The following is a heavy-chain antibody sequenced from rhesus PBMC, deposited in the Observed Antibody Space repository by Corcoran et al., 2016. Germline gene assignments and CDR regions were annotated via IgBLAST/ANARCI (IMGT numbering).Heavy chain of an antibody. Sequence: QVQLQESGPGLVKPSETLSLTCAVSGGSVSSSDWWLWIRRPPGKGLEWLGYISGSSGSTYYNPSLKSRVTISTYTSKNQLSLKLGSVTAAVRAVYYCARGGTVTFFDYWGQGVLVTVSS. CDR3: ARGGTVTFFDY. D-gene: IGHD4-23*01. V-gene: IGHV4-65*01. CDR2: ISGSSGST. CDR1: GGSVSSSDW. J-gene: IGHJ4*01.